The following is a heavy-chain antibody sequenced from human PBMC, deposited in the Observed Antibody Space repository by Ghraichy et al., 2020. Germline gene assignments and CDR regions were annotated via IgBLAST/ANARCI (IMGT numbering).Heavy chain of an antibody. J-gene: IGHJ4*02. V-gene: IGHV1-24*01. Sequence: ASVKVSCKVSGYTLTELSMHWVRQAPGKGLEWMGGFDPEDGETIYAQKFQGRVTMTEDTSTDTAYMELSSLRSEDTAVYYCATAPRRITMIVVVPFDYWGQGTLVTVSS. CDR1: GYTLTELS. D-gene: IGHD3-22*01. CDR3: ATAPRRITMIVVVPFDY. CDR2: FDPEDGET.